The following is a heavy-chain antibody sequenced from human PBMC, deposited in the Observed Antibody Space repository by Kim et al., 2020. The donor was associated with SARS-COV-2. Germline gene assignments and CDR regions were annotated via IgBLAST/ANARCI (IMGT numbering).Heavy chain of an antibody. D-gene: IGHD1-26*01. CDR3: ARGGATSKGYFDY. CDR1: GFTFSSYS. J-gene: IGHJ4*02. Sequence: GGSLRLSCAASGFTFSSYSMNWVRQAPGKGLEWVSSISSSSSYIYYADSVKGRFTISRDNAKNSLYLQMNSLRAEDTAVYYCARGGATSKGYFDYWGQGTLVTVSS. V-gene: IGHV3-21*01. CDR2: ISSSSSYI.